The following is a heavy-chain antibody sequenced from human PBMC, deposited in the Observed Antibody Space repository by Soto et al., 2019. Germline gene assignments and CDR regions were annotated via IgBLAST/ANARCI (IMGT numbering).Heavy chain of an antibody. CDR1: GYTFTSYG. CDR3: ARARGNCSGGSCYLYNAFDI. V-gene: IGHV1-18*01. CDR2: INAYNGYT. Sequence: QVPLVQSGAEVKKPGASVKVSCKASGYTFTSYGISWVRQAPGQGLEWMGWINAYNGYTNYAQNLQGRVTMTTDTSTSTAYMELRSLRSDDTDVYYCARARGNCSGGSCYLYNAFDIWGQGTMVTVSS. D-gene: IGHD2-15*01. J-gene: IGHJ3*02.